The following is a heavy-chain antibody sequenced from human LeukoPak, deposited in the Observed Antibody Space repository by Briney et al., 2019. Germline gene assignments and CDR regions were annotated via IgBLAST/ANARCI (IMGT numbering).Heavy chain of an antibody. CDR2: IYYSGST. D-gene: IGHD6-6*01. V-gene: IGHV4-39*01. CDR3: ARHRIAARGSFDY. CDR1: GGSVGSSYYY. J-gene: IGHJ4*02. Sequence: SETLSLTCTVSGGSVGSSYYYWGWIRQPPGRGLEWIGSIYYSGSTYYNPSLKSRVTISEDTSKNQFSLKLNSVTAADTAVYYCARHRIAARGSFDYWGQGTLVTVSS.